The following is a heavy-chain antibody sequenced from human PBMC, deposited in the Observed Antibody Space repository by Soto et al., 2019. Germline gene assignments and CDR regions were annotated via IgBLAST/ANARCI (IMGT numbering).Heavy chain of an antibody. CDR3: AREVRGYDQHFDY. J-gene: IGHJ4*02. Sequence: PGGSLRLSCAASGFTFSSYSMNWVRQAPGKGLEWVSSISSSSSYIYYADSVKGRFTISRDNAKNSLYLQMNSLRAEGTAVYYCAREVRGYDQHFDYWGQGTLVTVSS. CDR2: ISSSSSYI. V-gene: IGHV3-21*01. D-gene: IGHD5-12*01. CDR1: GFTFSSYS.